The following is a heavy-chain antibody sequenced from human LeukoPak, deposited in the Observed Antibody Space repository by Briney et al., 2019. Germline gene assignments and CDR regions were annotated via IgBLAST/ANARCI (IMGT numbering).Heavy chain of an antibody. J-gene: IGHJ4*02. CDR3: AKIAVAGYSGNYYYFDY. Sequence: GGSLRLSCAASGFTFTSYAMSWVRQAPGKGLEWVSTISGSGGSTYYADSVKGRFTISGDNSKNTLYLQMNSLRAEDTAVYYCAKIAVAGYSGNYYYFDYWGQGTLVTVSS. V-gene: IGHV3-23*01. D-gene: IGHD6-19*01. CDR2: ISGSGGST. CDR1: GFTFTSYA.